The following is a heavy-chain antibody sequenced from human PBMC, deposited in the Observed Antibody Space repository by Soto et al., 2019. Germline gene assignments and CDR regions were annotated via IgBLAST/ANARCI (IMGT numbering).Heavy chain of an antibody. CDR1: GFTFSSFH. D-gene: IGHD3-22*01. V-gene: IGHV3-48*02. Sequence: EVQLVESGGGLVQPGGSLRLSCAASGFTFSSFHMNWVRQAPGRGLEWVAYITSSSDTIYYSDSVKGRFTISRDNGKNSVFLQRNSLRDGDTAVYYCGRVVVVIPPGYYSPMDVWAKGTTVTVSS. CDR2: ITSSSDTI. CDR3: GRVVVVIPPGYYSPMDV. J-gene: IGHJ6*04.